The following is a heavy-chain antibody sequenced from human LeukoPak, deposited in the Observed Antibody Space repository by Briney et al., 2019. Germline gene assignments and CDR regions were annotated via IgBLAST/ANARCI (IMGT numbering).Heavy chain of an antibody. Sequence: GGSLRLSCAASGFTFNNYAMNWVRQAPGKGLEWVSSISGGGETTYYADSAKGRFTISRDNSQNTLYLQMNSLRAEDTAVYYCARDYADYVGYFFFDYWGQGTLVTVSS. J-gene: IGHJ4*02. CDR2: ISGGGETT. CDR1: GFTFNNYA. D-gene: IGHD4-17*01. CDR3: ARDYADYVGYFFFDY. V-gene: IGHV3-23*01.